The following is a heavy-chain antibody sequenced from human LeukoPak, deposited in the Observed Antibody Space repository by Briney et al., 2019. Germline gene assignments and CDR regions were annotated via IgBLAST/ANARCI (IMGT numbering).Heavy chain of an antibody. D-gene: IGHD3-3*01. CDR1: GNSLSELS. Sequence: ASVKVSCKVSGNSLSELSIQWVRQALGKGLECMGGFDPEEAKMVYAQNFQGRVTMTEDTSTQTAYMELSGLTSDDTAVYYCTTRSGDFWSGFVNWGQGTLVTVSS. V-gene: IGHV1-24*01. J-gene: IGHJ4*02. CDR3: TTRSGDFWSGFVN. CDR2: FDPEEAKM.